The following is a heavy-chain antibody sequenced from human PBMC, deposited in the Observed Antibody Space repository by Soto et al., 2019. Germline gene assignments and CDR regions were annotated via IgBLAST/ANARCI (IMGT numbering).Heavy chain of an antibody. D-gene: IGHD6-13*01. CDR2: INWNSGSI. V-gene: IGHV3-9*01. Sequence: SLRLSCAASGFTFDDYALHWVRQVPGKGLEWVSGINWNSGSIGYGDSVKGRFAISRDNAKNSLHLQMNSLSAEDTAFYYCVKDESINWYSGHFRHWGQGTLVTVSS. CDR3: VKDESINWYSGHFRH. J-gene: IGHJ1*01. CDR1: GFTFDDYA.